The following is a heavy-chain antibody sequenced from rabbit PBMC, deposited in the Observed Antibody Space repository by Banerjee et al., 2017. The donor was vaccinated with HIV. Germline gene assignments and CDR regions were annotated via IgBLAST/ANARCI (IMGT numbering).Heavy chain of an antibody. CDR2: IYAGSSGST. Sequence: QSLEESGGDLVKPGASLTLTCTASGFSFSSGYYMCWVRQAPGKGLEWIACIYAGSSGSTYYASWAKGRFTISKTSSTTVTLQMTSLTAADTATYFCARDGGVMPAFSLWGPGTLVTVS. V-gene: IGHV1S40*01. CDR3: ARDGGVMPAFSL. CDR1: GFSFSSGYY. J-gene: IGHJ4*01. D-gene: IGHD3-1*01.